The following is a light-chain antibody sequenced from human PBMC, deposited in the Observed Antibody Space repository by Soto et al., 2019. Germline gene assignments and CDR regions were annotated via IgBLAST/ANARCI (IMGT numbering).Light chain of an antibody. CDR2: GAP. Sequence: EIVLTLSPGTLSLFPAERATLSCRSCQSVSSIYLAWYQQKPGQAPRLLIYGAPSRATGIPDRFSGSGSGTDFTLTISRLEPEDFAVYYCQQYGSSPITFGQGTRLEIK. V-gene: IGKV3-20*01. CDR1: QSVSSIY. J-gene: IGKJ5*01. CDR3: QQYGSSPIT.